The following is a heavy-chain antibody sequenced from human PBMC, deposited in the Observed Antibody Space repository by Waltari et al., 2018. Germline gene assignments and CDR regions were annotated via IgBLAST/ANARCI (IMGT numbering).Heavy chain of an antibody. J-gene: IGHJ5*02. Sequence: QVQLVQSGAEVKKPGASVKVSCKASGYTFTGYYMHWVRQAPGQGLEWSGWINPNSGGTNYAQKVQARATMTRDTSISTAYMELSRLRSDDTAVYYCARDKKRIFGVVSNWFDPWGQGTLVTVSS. CDR2: INPNSGGT. V-gene: IGHV1-2*02. CDR1: GYTFTGYY. CDR3: ARDKKRIFGVVSNWFDP. D-gene: IGHD3-3*01.